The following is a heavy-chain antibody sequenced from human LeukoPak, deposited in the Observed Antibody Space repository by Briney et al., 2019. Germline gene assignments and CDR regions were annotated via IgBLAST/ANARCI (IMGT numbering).Heavy chain of an antibody. J-gene: IGHJ4*02. CDR1: GFTFDAYW. Sequence: GGSLRLSCAASGFTFDAYWMSWVRQAPGKGLEWVANIKQDGNEKYYVDSVKGRFTVYRDNAKNSLYLQMHSLRADDTAVYYCARDPLTQNDYWGQGTLVAVSS. D-gene: IGHD1-14*01. CDR3: ARDPLTQNDY. CDR2: IKQDGNEK. V-gene: IGHV3-7*01.